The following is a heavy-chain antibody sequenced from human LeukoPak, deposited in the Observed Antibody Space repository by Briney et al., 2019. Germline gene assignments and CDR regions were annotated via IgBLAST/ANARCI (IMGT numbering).Heavy chain of an antibody. CDR3: ARGPIPYTYCGGDCYSNCFDY. CDR2: ISSSSSSI. J-gene: IGHJ4*02. Sequence: GGSLRLSCAASGFTFSSYSMNWVRQAPGKGLERVSYISSSSSSIYYADSVKGRFTISRDNAKNSLYLQMNSLRDEDTAVYYCARGPIPYTYCGGDCYSNCFDYWGQGTLVTVSS. V-gene: IGHV3-48*02. CDR1: GFTFSSYS. D-gene: IGHD2-21*01.